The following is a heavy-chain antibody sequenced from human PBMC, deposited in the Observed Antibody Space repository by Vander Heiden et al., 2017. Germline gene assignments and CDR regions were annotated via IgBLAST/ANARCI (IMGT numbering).Heavy chain of an antibody. V-gene: IGHV2-26*01. D-gene: IGHD5-18*01. Sequence: QVTLKESGPVLAKPTETLTLTCTVSGFSLSNARMGVSWIRPPPGKALKWVANIVTNDGKYDSTSLKGRLTIAKDTSKSKVVLTMTNMDPVDTATDYCARILDTAMVTAPGWYFDLWGRGTLVTVSS. J-gene: IGHJ2*01. CDR1: GFSLSNARMG. CDR3: ARILDTAMVTAPGWYFDL. CDR2: IVTNDGK.